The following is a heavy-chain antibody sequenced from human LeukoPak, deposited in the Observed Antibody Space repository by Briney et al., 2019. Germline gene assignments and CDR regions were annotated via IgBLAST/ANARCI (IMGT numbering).Heavy chain of an antibody. D-gene: IGHD4-23*01. Sequence: GGSLRLSCAASGFTFDDYAMHWVRHAPGKGLEWVSGISWNSGNIVYADSVKGRFTISRENAKNSLYLQMNSLRVEDMALYYCAKDRQTTAVVSLGSVFDIWGQGTMVTVSS. CDR1: GFTFDDYA. V-gene: IGHV3-9*03. J-gene: IGHJ3*02. CDR2: ISWNSGNI. CDR3: AKDRQTTAVVSLGSVFDI.